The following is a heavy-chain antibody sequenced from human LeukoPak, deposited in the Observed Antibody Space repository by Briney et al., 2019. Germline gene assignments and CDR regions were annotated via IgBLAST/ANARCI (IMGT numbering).Heavy chain of an antibody. V-gene: IGHV4-31*03. Sequence: SQTLSLTCTVSGGSISSGGYYWSWISQHPGKGLEWIGYISYSGGTYYNPSLKSRVTISVDTSKNQFSLKLSSVTAADTAVYYCAREADCSGGSCRNWFDPWGQGTLVTVSS. CDR3: AREADCSGGSCRNWFDP. D-gene: IGHD2-15*01. J-gene: IGHJ5*02. CDR2: ISYSGGT. CDR1: GGSISSGGYY.